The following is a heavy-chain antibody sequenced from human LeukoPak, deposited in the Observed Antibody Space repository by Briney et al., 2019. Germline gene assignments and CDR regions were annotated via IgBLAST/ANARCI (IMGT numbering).Heavy chain of an antibody. CDR1: GFTFSSYG. V-gene: IGHV3-30*02. CDR2: IRYDGSNK. J-gene: IGHJ5*02. D-gene: IGHD6-13*01. CDR3: AKRDSSSWYWFDP. Sequence: SGGSLRLSCAASGFTFSSYGMHWVRQAPGKGLEWVAFIRYDGSNKYYADSVKGRFTISRDNSKNTLYLQMNSLRAEDTAVYYCAKRDSSSWYWFDPWGQGTLVTVSS.